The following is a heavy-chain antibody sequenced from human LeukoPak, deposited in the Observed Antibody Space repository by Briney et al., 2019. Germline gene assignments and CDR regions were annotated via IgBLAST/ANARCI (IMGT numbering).Heavy chain of an antibody. D-gene: IGHD3-22*01. Sequence: RGSLRLSCAASGFTFSSYAMSWVRQAPGKGLEWVSAISGSGGSTYYADSVKGRFTISRDNSKNTLYLQMNGLRAEDTAVYYCAKPYARYYYDSSGYFFQHWGQGTLVTVSS. CDR3: AKPYARYYYDSSGYFFQH. J-gene: IGHJ1*01. CDR2: ISGSGGST. V-gene: IGHV3-23*01. CDR1: GFTFSSYA.